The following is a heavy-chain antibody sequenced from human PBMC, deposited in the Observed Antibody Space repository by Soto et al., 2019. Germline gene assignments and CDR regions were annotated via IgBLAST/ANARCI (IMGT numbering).Heavy chain of an antibody. J-gene: IGHJ4*02. D-gene: IGHD5-12*01. CDR3: ARAPIYGWLRLIFDY. Sequence: SETLSLTCTVSGGSISSYYWSWIRQPPGKGLEWIGYIYYSGSTNYNPSLKSRVTISVDTSKNQFSPKLSSVTAADTAVYYCARAPIYGWLRLIFDYWGQGTLVTVSS. V-gene: IGHV4-59*08. CDR1: GGSISSYY. CDR2: IYYSGST.